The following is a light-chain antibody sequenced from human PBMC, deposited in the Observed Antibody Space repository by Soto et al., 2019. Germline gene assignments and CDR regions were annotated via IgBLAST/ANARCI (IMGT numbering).Light chain of an antibody. V-gene: IGKV1-39*01. J-gene: IGKJ2*01. CDR2: AAS. CDR1: QSISTY. Sequence: DIQMTQSPSSLSASVGDRVTITCRASQSISTYLNWYKQKPEKAPNLLIYAASTLHSGVPSTFIGSGSGTDYTLTISSLQPEDFATDHGHQSYSTPHTFGQGTKLESK. CDR3: HQSYSTPHT.